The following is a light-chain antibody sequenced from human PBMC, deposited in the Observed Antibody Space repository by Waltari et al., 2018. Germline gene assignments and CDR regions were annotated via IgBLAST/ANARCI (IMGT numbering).Light chain of an antibody. CDR2: KAS. J-gene: IGKJ1*01. Sequence: DIQMTQSPSTLSASLGDRFPITCRASQSISEYLAWYQQKPGKAPKLLIYKASSLDSGVSSRFSGSGSGTEFTLTISSLQPDDFATYYCQQYNTYPGTFGRGTTVDVK. CDR3: QQYNTYPGT. V-gene: IGKV1-5*03. CDR1: QSISEY.